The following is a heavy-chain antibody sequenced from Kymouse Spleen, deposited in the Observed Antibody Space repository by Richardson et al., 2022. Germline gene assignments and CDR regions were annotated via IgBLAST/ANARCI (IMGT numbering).Heavy chain of an antibody. CDR3: ASMDTAMVTEYYYYGMDV. CDR2: INHSGST. V-gene: IGHV4-34*01. CDR1: GGSFSGYY. Sequence: QVQLQQWGAGLLKPSETLSLTCAVYGGSFSGYYWSWIRQPPGKGLEWIGEINHSGSTNYNPSLKSRVTISVDTSKNQFSLKLSSVTAADTAVYYCASMDTAMVTEYYYYGMDVWGQGTTVTVSS. D-gene: IGHD5-18,IGHD5-18*01. J-gene: IGHJ6*02.